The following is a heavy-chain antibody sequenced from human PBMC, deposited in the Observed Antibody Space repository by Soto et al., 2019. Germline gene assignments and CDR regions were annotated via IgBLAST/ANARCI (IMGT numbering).Heavy chain of an antibody. V-gene: IGHV4-30-2*01. D-gene: IGHD6-13*01. CDR3: ARAGRNERSPYSGGWYYFDS. Sequence: PTETLSFTCAVSGGSIGSGGYSWSLIRQPPGKGLEWIGYIYHSGSTYYIPSLKSRVTISVDRSPNDFSLELTSVSAADTAVYYCARAGRNERSPYSGGWYYFDSWGQGTLVTVSS. CDR2: IYHSGST. CDR1: GGSIGSGGYS. J-gene: IGHJ4*02.